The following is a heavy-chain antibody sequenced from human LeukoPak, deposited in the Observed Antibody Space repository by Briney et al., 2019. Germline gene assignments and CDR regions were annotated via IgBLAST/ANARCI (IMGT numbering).Heavy chain of an antibody. CDR2: ISYDGSNK. Sequence: GGPLRLSCAASGFTFSSYSMNWVRQAPGKGLEWVAVISYDGSNKYNADSVKGRFTISRDNSKNTVYLQMNSLRAEDTAVYYCAKVRYSSSYYYGMDVWGQGTTVTVSS. V-gene: IGHV3-30*18. J-gene: IGHJ6*02. CDR3: AKVRYSSSYYYGMDV. CDR1: GFTFSSYS. D-gene: IGHD6-13*01.